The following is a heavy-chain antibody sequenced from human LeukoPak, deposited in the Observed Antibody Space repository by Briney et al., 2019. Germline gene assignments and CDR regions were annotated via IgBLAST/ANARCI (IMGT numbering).Heavy chain of an antibody. J-gene: IGHJ6*03. V-gene: IGHV4-39*07. Sequence: SETLSLTCTVSGGSISSSSYYWGWIRQPPGKGLEWIGSIYHSGSTYYNPSLKSRVTISVDTSKNQFSLKLSSVTAADTAVYYCAREISMVRGVIFHYYYYMDVWGKGTTVTVSS. D-gene: IGHD3-10*01. CDR2: IYHSGST. CDR1: GGSISSSSYY. CDR3: AREISMVRGVIFHYYYYMDV.